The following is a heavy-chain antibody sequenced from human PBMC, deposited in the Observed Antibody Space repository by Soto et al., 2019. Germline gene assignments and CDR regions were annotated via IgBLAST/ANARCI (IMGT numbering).Heavy chain of an antibody. CDR3: AKDRGNADYFEY. J-gene: IGHJ4*02. Sequence: EVQLVESGGGLIQPGRSLRLSCVASGFNFQNYTMHWVRQAPGKGLEWVSGISWNSESIDYADSVRGRFTISRDNAKSSLYLELNSLRVEDTALYYCAKDRGNADYFEYWGQGTLVIVSS. CDR2: ISWNSESI. V-gene: IGHV3-9*01. D-gene: IGHD2-8*01. CDR1: GFNFQNYT.